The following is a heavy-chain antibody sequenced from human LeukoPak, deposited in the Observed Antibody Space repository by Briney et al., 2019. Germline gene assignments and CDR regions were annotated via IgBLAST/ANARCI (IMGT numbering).Heavy chain of an antibody. CDR3: AREGFAEFFPEI. J-gene: IGHJ4*02. Sequence: SETLSLTCTVSGGSINSTTHHWDWIRQPPGKGLEWIGSVYYSRSSFSNPSLRSRVTISVDTSKNQFFLRLNSVTAADTAVYYCAREGFAEFFPEIWGQGTRVTVSS. CDR2: VYYSRSS. V-gene: IGHV4-39*07. CDR1: GGSINSTTHH. D-gene: IGHD3-10*01.